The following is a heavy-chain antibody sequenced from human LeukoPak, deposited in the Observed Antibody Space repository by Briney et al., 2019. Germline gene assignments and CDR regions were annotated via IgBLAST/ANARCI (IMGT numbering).Heavy chain of an antibody. J-gene: IGHJ4*02. D-gene: IGHD4-17*01. CDR2: IYYSGST. CDR1: GGSISSSSYY. Sequence: SETLSLTCTVSGGSISSSSYYWGWIRQPPGKGLEWIGSIYYSGSTYYNPSLKSRVTISVDTSKNQFSLKLSSVTAADTAVYYCARRTDYGDYFDYWGQGTLVTVSS. V-gene: IGHV4-39*01. CDR3: ARRTDYGDYFDY.